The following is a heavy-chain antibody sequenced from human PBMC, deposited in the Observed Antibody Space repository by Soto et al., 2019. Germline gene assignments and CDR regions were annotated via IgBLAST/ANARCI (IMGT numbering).Heavy chain of an antibody. D-gene: IGHD2-21*01. CDR3: ARLGAYYQSLDP. CDR2: IYYSGTP. V-gene: IGHV4-59*08. Sequence: SETLSLPSAVSGGSSSRCNGSWIRQPPGKGLEWVGYIYYSGTPSYNPSLKSRVTISLETSKSQISLRLTSVTAADTAVYYCARLGAYYQSLDPWGPGTLVTVS. J-gene: IGHJ5*02. CDR1: GGSSSRCN.